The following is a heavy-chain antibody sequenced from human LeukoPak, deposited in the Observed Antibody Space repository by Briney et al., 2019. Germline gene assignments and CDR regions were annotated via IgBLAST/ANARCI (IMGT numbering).Heavy chain of an antibody. Sequence: PSETLSLTCTVSGGSISSSSYYWGWIRQPPGKGLEWIGSIYYSGSTYYNPSLKSRVTISVDTSKNQFSLKLSSVTAADTAVYYCAGEWGSADFWGQGTLVTVSS. J-gene: IGHJ4*02. CDR2: IYYSGST. V-gene: IGHV4-39*02. CDR1: GGSISSSSYY. D-gene: IGHD7-27*01. CDR3: AGEWGSADF.